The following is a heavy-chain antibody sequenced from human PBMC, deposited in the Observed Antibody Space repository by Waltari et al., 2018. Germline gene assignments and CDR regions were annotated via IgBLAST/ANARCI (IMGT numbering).Heavy chain of an antibody. Sequence: QVQLVQSGAEVKKPGSSVEVSCKASGGTFSSYAISCVRPAPGQGLEWRGGIIPIFGTANYAQKFQGRVTITADESTSTAYMELSSLRSEDTAVYYCARSGRDFWSGKRVVYWFDPWGQGTLVTVSS. D-gene: IGHD3-3*01. V-gene: IGHV1-69*01. CDR3: ARSGRDFWSGKRVVYWFDP. CDR1: GGTFSSYA. J-gene: IGHJ5*02. CDR2: IIPIFGTA.